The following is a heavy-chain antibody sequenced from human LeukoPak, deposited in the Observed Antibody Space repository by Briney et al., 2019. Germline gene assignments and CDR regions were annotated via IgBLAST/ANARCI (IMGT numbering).Heavy chain of an antibody. CDR3: AREGGSQDDAFDI. CDR2: MNPNSGNT. Sequence: ASVKVSCKASGYTFTSYGISWVRQATGQGLEWMGWMNPNSGNTGYAQKFQGRVTMTRNTSISTAYMELSSLRSEDTAVYYCAREGGSQDDAFDIWGQGTMVTVSS. V-gene: IGHV1-8*02. CDR1: GYTFTSYG. J-gene: IGHJ3*02. D-gene: IGHD3-16*01.